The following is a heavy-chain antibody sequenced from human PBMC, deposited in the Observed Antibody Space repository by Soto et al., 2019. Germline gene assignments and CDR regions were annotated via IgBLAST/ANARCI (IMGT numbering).Heavy chain of an antibody. Sequence: QVQLVQSGAEVKKPGSSVKVSCKASGGTFSSYAISWVRQAPGQGLEWMGGMIPIFGTANYVQKFQGKVTITADESTSTAYRELSSLRSEDTAVYYCARGGHATVTTKGWFDPWGQGTLVTVST. CDR3: ARGGHATVTTKGWFDP. V-gene: IGHV1-69*01. J-gene: IGHJ5*02. CDR1: GGTFSSYA. CDR2: MIPIFGTA. D-gene: IGHD4-17*01.